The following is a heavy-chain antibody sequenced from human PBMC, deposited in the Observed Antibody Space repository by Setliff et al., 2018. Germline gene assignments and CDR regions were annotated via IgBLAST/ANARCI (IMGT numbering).Heavy chain of an antibody. CDR3: ARTGTYRYFDY. D-gene: IGHD1-1*01. CDR1: GASLNSGTYY. J-gene: IGHJ4*02. CDR2: IYYRGDT. V-gene: IGHV4-39*01. Sequence: TLSLTCTVSGASLNSGTYYWGWIRQPPGKGLEWIGRIYYRGDTYYNPSLKGRLTISVDTAQNQFSLRLTSVTAADTAVYYCARTGTYRYFDYWGQGALVTVLL.